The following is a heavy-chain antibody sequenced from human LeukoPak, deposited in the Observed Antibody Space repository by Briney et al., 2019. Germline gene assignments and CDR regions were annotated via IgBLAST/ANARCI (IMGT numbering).Heavy chain of an antibody. J-gene: IGHJ4*02. V-gene: IGHV1-46*01. CDR3: ARGGSSGWYY. D-gene: IGHD6-19*01. CDR2: INPSGGST. CDR1: GGTFSSYA. Sequence: GSSVKVSCKASGGTFSSYAISWVRQAPGQGLEWMGIINPSGGSTSYAQKFQGRVTMTRDTSTSTVYMELSSLRSEDTAVYYCARGGSSGWYYWGQGTLVTVSS.